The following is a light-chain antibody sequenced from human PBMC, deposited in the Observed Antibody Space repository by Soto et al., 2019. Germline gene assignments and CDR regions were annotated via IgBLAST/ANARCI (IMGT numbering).Light chain of an antibody. CDR2: AAS. V-gene: IGKV1-5*01. CDR1: ENINTW. Sequence: DIQMTQSPSTLSASVGDRVTITCRASENINTWLAWYQQKPGKAPKLLIYAASSLEAGVPSRFSGSGSGTEFTLTISSLHPEDFATYYCQQYNHWYAFGQGTNLEIK. CDR3: QQYNHWYA. J-gene: IGKJ2*01.